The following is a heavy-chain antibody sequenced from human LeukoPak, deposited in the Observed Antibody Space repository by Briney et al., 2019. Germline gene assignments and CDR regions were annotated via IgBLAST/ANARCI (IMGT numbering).Heavy chain of an antibody. CDR3: ARIDTYTPETYGMDV. D-gene: IGHD1-14*01. V-gene: IGHV3-30-3*01. CDR1: GFIFTNSA. J-gene: IGHJ6*02. CDR2: ISYDGSIK. Sequence: GGSLRLSCVASGFIFTNSAIHWVRQAPGQGPEWVTVISYDGSIKYYRDSVKGRFTVSRDNSKSTVYLQMNSLRGEDTAIYYCARIDTYTPETYGMDVWGQGTTVTVSS.